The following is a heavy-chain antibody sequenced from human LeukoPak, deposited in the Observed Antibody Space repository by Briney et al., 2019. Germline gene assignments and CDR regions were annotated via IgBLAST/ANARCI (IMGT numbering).Heavy chain of an antibody. J-gene: IGHJ4*02. V-gene: IGHV3-23*01. Sequence: GGSLRLSCAASGLTFSSYGMTWVRQAPGKGLEWVSGISGSGSNTYYADSVKGRFTISRDNSKNTLYLQMNSLTVEDTAVYYCAKGLGNYDYWGQGTLVTVSS. CDR2: ISGSGSNT. CDR3: AKGLGNYDY. D-gene: IGHD1-7*01. CDR1: GLTFSSYG.